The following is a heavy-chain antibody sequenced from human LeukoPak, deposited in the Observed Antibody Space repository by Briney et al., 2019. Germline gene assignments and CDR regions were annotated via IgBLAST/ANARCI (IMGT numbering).Heavy chain of an antibody. CDR2: IYYSGST. CDR3: ARHSSSWYGVDY. D-gene: IGHD6-13*01. J-gene: IGHJ4*02. Sequence: SETLSLTCTVSGGSISSYYWSWIRQSPGKGLEWIGYIYYSGSTNYNPSLKSRVTISVDTSKNQFSLKLSSVTAADTAVYYCARHSSSWYGVDYWGQGTLVTVSS. V-gene: IGHV4-59*01. CDR1: GGSISSYY.